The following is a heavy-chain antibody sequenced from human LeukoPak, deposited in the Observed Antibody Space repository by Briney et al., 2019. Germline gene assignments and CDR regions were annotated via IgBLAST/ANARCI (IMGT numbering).Heavy chain of an antibody. CDR2: IYYDGST. CDR1: GDSISSYY. J-gene: IGHJ4*02. V-gene: IGHV4-59*01. Sequence: SETLSLTCTVSGDSISSYYWSWIRQPPGKGLEWIGYIYYDGSTNYNPSLKSRVTISVDTSKNQFSLKLSSMTATDTAVYYCARVAMAENFYDSSGYFGYWGQGTLVTVSS. CDR3: ARVAMAENFYDSSGYFGY. D-gene: IGHD3-22*01.